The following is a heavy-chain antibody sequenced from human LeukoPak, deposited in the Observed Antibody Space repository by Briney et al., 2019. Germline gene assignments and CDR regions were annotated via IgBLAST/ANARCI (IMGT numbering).Heavy chain of an antibody. CDR2: ITGSGGNT. V-gene: IGHV3-23*01. D-gene: IGHD3-9*01. Sequence: GGSLRLSCAASGFTFSSYAMSWVRQAPGKGLEWVSAITGSGGNTYYADSVKGRFTIPRDNSKNTVFLQTNSLRAEDTAVYYCAKWGDYDVLTGYYVSDYWGQGTLVTVSS. CDR3: AKWGDYDVLTGYYVSDY. CDR1: GFTFSSYA. J-gene: IGHJ4*02.